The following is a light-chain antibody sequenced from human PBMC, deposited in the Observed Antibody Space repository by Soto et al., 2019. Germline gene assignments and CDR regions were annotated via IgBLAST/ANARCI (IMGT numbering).Light chain of an antibody. CDR2: GAS. CDR3: QQYNNWLMYT. J-gene: IGKJ2*01. CDR1: QSVSSN. V-gene: IGKV3-15*01. Sequence: EIVMTQSPATLSVSPGERATLSCRASQSVSSNLAWYQQKPGQAPRLLIYGASTRATGIPARFSGSGSGTEFTLTITSLQSEDFEVYYCQQYNNWLMYTFGQGTKLEIK.